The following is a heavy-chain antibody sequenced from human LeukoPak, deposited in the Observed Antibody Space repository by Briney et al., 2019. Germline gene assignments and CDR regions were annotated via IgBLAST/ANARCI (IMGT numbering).Heavy chain of an antibody. CDR2: IRYDGSNK. V-gene: IGHV3-30*02. D-gene: IGHD3-9*01. Sequence: GGSLRLSCAASGFNFGIYGMHWVRQAPGKGLEWVAFIRYDGSNKYYADSVKGRFTISRDNSKNTLYLQMNSLRAEDTAVYYCAKLNYDILTDAFDIWGQGTMVTVSS. J-gene: IGHJ3*02. CDR1: GFNFGIYG. CDR3: AKLNYDILTDAFDI.